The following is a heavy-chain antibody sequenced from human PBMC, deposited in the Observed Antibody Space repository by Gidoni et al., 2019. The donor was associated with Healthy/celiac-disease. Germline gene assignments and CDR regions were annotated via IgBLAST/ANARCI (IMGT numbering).Heavy chain of an antibody. CDR2: IKSKTDGWTT. D-gene: IGHD2-15*01. Sequence: EVQLVESGGGLVKPGGSLRLSCAASGFPLSNAWMSWVRQAPGTGLEWGGSIKSKTDGWTTDYAATVKGRFTISRDDSKNTLYLQMNSLKTEDTAVYYCTAGGGVVGGGDGARRDDCCDGMDVWGQGTTVTVSS. CDR3: TAGGGVVGGGDGARRDDCCDGMDV. CDR1: GFPLSNAW. J-gene: IGHJ6*02. V-gene: IGHV3-15*01.